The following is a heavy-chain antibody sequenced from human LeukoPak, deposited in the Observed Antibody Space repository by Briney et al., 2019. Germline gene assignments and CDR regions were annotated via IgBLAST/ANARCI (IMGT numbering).Heavy chain of an antibody. J-gene: IGHJ4*02. Sequence: GRSLRLSCAASGFTLSSNWMHWVRQAPGKGLVWVSRINSDGSSTSYADSVKGRFTISRDNAKDTLFLQMNSLRAEDTAVYYCVKYSSGWNWGQGTLVTVSS. V-gene: IGHV3-74*01. CDR1: GFTLSSNW. CDR3: VKYSSGWN. CDR2: INSDGSST. D-gene: IGHD6-19*01.